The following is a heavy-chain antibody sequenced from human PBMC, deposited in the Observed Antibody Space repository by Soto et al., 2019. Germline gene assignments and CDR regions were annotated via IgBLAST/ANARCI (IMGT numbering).Heavy chain of an antibody. V-gene: IGHV2-5*02. CDR2: IYWDDAK. CDR1: GFSLSTSGVG. J-gene: IGHJ4*02. CDR3: AHKGGGDRILDY. Sequence: QITLKESGPTLVKPTQTLTLTCTFSGFSLSTSGVGVGWIRQPPGKALEWVALIYWDDAKEYSPSLKSRLTIPQDTPKNQVAPTRTHMDPVETATYFCAHKGGGDRILDYWGQGTLVTVSS. D-gene: IGHD3-16*01.